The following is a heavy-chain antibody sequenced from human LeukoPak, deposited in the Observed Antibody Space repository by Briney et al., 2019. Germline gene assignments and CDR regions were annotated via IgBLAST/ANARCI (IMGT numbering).Heavy chain of an antibody. CDR2: ISSSSSYI. J-gene: IGHJ6*03. Sequence: GGSLRLSCEVSGFTFSIYTMNWVRQAPGKGLEWVSSISSSSSYIYYADSVKGRFTISRDNAKKSMYLQMNSLRAEDTAVYYCARDGRLLNYNMDVWGKGTTVTVSS. V-gene: IGHV3-21*01. CDR3: ARDGRLLNYNMDV. CDR1: GFTFSIYT. D-gene: IGHD2-15*01.